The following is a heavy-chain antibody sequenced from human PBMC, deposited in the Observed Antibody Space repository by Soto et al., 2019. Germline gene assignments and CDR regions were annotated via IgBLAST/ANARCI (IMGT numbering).Heavy chain of an antibody. CDR1: GYSFTSYW. CDR2: IYPGDSDT. J-gene: IGHJ6*03. V-gene: IGHV5-51*01. CDR3: ARQGSVVVPAAREYYYYYMDV. D-gene: IGHD2-2*01. Sequence: GESLKISCKGSGYSFTSYWIGWVRQMPGKGLEWMGIIYPGDSDTRYSPSFQGQVTISADKSISTAYLQWSSLKASDTAMYYCARQGSVVVPAAREYYYYYMDVWGKGTTVTVSS.